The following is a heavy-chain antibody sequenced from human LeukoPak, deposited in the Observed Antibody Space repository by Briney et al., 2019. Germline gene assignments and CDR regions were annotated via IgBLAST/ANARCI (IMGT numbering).Heavy chain of an antibody. D-gene: IGHD3-3*01. CDR3: ASGVVSYASDI. J-gene: IGHJ3*02. Sequence: SVKVPCKASGFNFTNYAISWVRQAPGQGLEWMGGIIPIFGTANYAQKFQGRVTITADESTSTAYMELSSLRSEHTAVYYCASGVVSYASDIWGQGTMVTVSS. V-gene: IGHV1-69*13. CDR1: GFNFTNYA. CDR2: IIPIFGTA.